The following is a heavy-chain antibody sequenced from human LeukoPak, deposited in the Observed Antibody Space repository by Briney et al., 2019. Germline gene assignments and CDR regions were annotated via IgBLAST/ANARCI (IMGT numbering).Heavy chain of an antibody. J-gene: IGHJ4*02. CDR3: ARGIAVAGTTD. Sequence: GGSLRLSCAASGFTFSSYAMHWVRQAPGKGLEYVSAISSNGGSTYYANSVKGRFTISRDNSKNTLYLQMGSLRAEDVAVYYCARGIAVAGTTDWGQGTLVTVSS. CDR1: GFTFSSYA. CDR2: ISSNGGST. V-gene: IGHV3-64*01. D-gene: IGHD6-19*01.